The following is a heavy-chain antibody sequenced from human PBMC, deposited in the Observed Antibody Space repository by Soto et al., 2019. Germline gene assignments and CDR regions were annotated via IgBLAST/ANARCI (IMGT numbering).Heavy chain of an antibody. Sequence: GGSLRLSCAASGFTFSSYSMNWVRQAPGKGLEWVSSISSSSSYIYYADSVKGRFTISRDNAKNSLYLQMNSLRAEDTAVYYCARDLSSGYLLYAFDIWGQGTMVTVSS. CDR3: ARDLSSGYLLYAFDI. D-gene: IGHD3-22*01. CDR1: GFTFSSYS. J-gene: IGHJ3*02. V-gene: IGHV3-21*01. CDR2: ISSSSSYI.